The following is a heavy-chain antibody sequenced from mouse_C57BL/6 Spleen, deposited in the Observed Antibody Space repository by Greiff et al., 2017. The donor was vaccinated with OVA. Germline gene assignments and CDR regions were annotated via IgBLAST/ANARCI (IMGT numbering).Heavy chain of an antibody. CDR2: ISDGGSYT. Sequence: EVQRVESGGGLVKPGGSLKLSCAASGFTFSSYAMSWVRQTPEKRLEWVATISDGGSYTYYPDNVKGRFTISRDNAKNNLYLQMSHLKSEDTAMYYCARGYYYGSSYYFDYWGQGTTLTVSS. D-gene: IGHD1-1*01. V-gene: IGHV5-4*01. CDR3: ARGYYYGSSYYFDY. CDR1: GFTFSSYA. J-gene: IGHJ2*01.